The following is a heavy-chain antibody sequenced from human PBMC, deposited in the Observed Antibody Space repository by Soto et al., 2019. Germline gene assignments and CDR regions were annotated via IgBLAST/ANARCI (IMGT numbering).Heavy chain of an antibody. CDR2: IYWDDDK. CDR3: THGRVDTVLATEY. J-gene: IGHJ4*02. Sequence: QITLKESGPTLLKPTQTLTLTCTFSGFLLSTNGVGVGWIRQSPGKAPEWLTLIYWDDDKRYSPSLKSRLTTTKDTSKNQVVLTMTHMGPVDTATYYCTHGRVDTVLATEYWGQGILVTVSS. D-gene: IGHD5-18*01. V-gene: IGHV2-5*02. CDR1: GFLLSTNGVG.